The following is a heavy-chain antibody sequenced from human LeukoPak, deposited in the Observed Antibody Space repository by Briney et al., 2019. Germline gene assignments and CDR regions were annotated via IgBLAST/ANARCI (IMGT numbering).Heavy chain of an antibody. CDR2: IYYSGST. V-gene: IGHV4-39*07. CDR1: GGSISSSSYY. D-gene: IGHD3-10*01. J-gene: IGHJ5*02. CDR3: ASSITMVRGAYSEFDP. Sequence: PSETLSLTCTVSGGSISSSSYYWGWIRQPPGKGLEWIGSIYYSGSTYYNPSLKSRVTISVDTSKNQFSLKLSSVTAADTAVYYCASSITMVRGAYSEFDPWGQGTLVTVSS.